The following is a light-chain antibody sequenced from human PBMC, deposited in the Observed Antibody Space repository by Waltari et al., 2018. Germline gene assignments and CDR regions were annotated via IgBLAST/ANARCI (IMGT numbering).Light chain of an antibody. CDR1: QTIRTTY. V-gene: IGKV3-20*01. CDR2: GTF. J-gene: IGKJ4*01. Sequence: EIVLTQSPGTLSLSPGEGATLSCRTSQTIRTTYLAWYQQKPGQAPTLLIYGTFSRATGLPDSFTGSGSETDFSLAISSLEAEDFATYYCQQYDISPLTFGGGTKVEIK. CDR3: QQYDISPLT.